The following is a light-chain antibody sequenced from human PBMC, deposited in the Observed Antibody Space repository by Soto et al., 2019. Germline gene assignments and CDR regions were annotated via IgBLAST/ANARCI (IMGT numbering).Light chain of an antibody. J-gene: IGLJ2*01. Sequence: QSALTQPASVSGSPGQSITISCTGTSSDVGGYNYVSWYQQHPGKAPKLIIFEVSNRPSGISNRFSGSKSGNTASLTISGLQAEDEAHYYCSSYTSSTTDVVFGGGTKLTVL. V-gene: IGLV2-14*01. CDR1: SSDVGGYNY. CDR2: EVS. CDR3: SSYTSSTTDVV.